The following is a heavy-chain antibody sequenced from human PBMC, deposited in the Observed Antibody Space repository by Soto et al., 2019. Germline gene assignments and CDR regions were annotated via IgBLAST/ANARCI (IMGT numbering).Heavy chain of an antibody. CDR2: IAPFSATA. V-gene: IGHV1-69*12. D-gene: IGHD1-26*01. J-gene: IGHJ5*02. Sequence: QVQLVQSGAEVKQPGSSVNVSCKASGGPFSRYAFTWVRQAPGQGLEWMGGIAPFSATADYAQKFQGRVTITADESTSTAYLELSSLGSDDTAVYFCATSRGATTWFDPWGQGTLVIVAS. CDR3: ATSRGATTWFDP. CDR1: GGPFSRYA.